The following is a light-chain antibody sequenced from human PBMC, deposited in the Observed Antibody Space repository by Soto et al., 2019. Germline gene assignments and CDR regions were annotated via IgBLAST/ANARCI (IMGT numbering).Light chain of an antibody. CDR3: QSYDSSLSGYV. J-gene: IGLJ1*01. CDR2: GNS. Sequence: QSVLTQPPSVSGAPGQRVTISCTGSSSNIGAGYDVHWYQQVPGTAPKLLIYGNSNRPSGVPDRFSGSKSGTSASLAITGLQADEESDYYCQSYDSSLSGYVFGTGTKVTVL. CDR1: SSNIGAGYD. V-gene: IGLV1-40*01.